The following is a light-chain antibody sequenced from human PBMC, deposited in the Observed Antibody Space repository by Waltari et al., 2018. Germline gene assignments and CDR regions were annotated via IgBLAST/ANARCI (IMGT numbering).Light chain of an antibody. CDR3: ASWDDSHYV. J-gene: IGLJ1*01. CDR1: NSNLGSNS. CDR2: RNN. V-gene: IGLV1-47*01. Sequence: QSVLTQPPSASETPGQRVTIPCSGSNSNLGSNSLYWYQQLPGTAPKLLIYRNNQRPSGVPDRFSASKSGTSASLAIDGLRSEDEAVYYCASWDDSHYVFGPGTQVTVL.